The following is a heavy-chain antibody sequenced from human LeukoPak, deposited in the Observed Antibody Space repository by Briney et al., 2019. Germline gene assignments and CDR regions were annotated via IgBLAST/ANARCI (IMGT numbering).Heavy chain of an antibody. V-gene: IGHV3-64*01. CDR3: ARLLSSGSTRRIYEY. J-gene: IGHJ4*02. Sequence: GGSLRLSCAASGFTFSGYPMHWVRQAPGKGLEYVSAITPDGGGTYYASPVRGRFTISRDNSMNTLYLQMGGLRDEDMAVYYCARLLSSGSTRRIYEYWGQGTLVTVSS. CDR1: GFTFSGYP. D-gene: IGHD6-6*01. CDR2: ITPDGGGT.